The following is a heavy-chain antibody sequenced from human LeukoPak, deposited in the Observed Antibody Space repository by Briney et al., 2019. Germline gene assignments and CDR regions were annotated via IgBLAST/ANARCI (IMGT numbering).Heavy chain of an antibody. CDR2: ISNNGGYT. CDR1: GFTFSSSA. J-gene: IGHJ4*02. Sequence: GSLRLSCAASGFTFSSSAMSWVRQAPGKGLEWVSAISNNGGYTYYADSVQGRFTISRDNSKSTLCLQMNSLRAEDTAVYYCVKGYHFDWWGQGTLVTVSS. D-gene: IGHD1-26*01. CDR3: VKGYHFDW. V-gene: IGHV3-23*01.